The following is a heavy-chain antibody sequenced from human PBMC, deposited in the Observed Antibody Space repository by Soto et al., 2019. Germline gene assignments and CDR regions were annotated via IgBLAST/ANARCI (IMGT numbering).Heavy chain of an antibody. J-gene: IGHJ6*02. V-gene: IGHV3-33*01. CDR1: GFTFSSYG. CDR2: IWYDGSNK. CDR3: ARDPQEYYDILTGSTGYYYGMDV. D-gene: IGHD3-9*01. Sequence: LRLSCAASGFTFSSYGMHWVRQAPGKGLEWVAVIWYDGSNKYYADSVKGRFTISRDNSKNTLYLQMNSLRAEDTAVYYCARDPQEYYDILTGSTGYYYGMDVWGQGTTVTVSS.